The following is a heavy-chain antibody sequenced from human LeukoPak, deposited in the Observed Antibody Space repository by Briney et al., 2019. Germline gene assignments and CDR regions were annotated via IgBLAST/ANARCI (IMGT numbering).Heavy chain of an antibody. CDR3: ARQSFAPFQVGPETPIES. CDR2: IYYSGST. J-gene: IGHJ4*02. Sequence: SETLSLTCTVSGGSISTYYWSWIRQPPGKGLEWIGYIYYSGSTNYNPSLKSRVTISVDTSKNQFSLKLSSVTAADTAVYYCARQSFAPFQVGPETPIESWGQGTLVTVSS. V-gene: IGHV4-59*08. D-gene: IGHD1-26*01. CDR1: GGSISTYY.